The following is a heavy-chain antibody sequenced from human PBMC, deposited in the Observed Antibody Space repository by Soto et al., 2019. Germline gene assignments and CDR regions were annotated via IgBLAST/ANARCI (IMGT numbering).Heavy chain of an antibody. CDR2: LYEVDGS. CDR3: ATWHEREHAYDV. Sequence: DVQLVESGGGLIQPGGSLRLSCAAFGLTISGKKYVAWVRQDPGKGLEWVSALYEVDGSFYPDSVKGRFTTSSDSSKTTVYLQMNYLRPDDTSVYYCATWHEREHAYDVWGQGTTVTVSS. D-gene: IGHD1-1*01. V-gene: IGHV3-53*01. J-gene: IGHJ3*01. CDR1: GLTISGKKY.